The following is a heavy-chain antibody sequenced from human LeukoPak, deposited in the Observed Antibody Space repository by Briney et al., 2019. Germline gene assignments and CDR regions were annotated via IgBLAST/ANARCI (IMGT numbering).Heavy chain of an antibody. V-gene: IGHV3-7*03. Sequence: PGGSLRLSCAASGFTFSNYYMSWVRQAPGKGLEWVANINQGGSEKYYVDSVKGRFTISRDNAKNSLYLQMNSLRTEDTAVYYCARGRRRGLVVVITGGYFDYWGQGTLDTVSS. CDR1: GFTFSNYY. J-gene: IGHJ4*02. D-gene: IGHD3-22*01. CDR2: INQGGSEK. CDR3: ARGRRRGLVVVITGGYFDY.